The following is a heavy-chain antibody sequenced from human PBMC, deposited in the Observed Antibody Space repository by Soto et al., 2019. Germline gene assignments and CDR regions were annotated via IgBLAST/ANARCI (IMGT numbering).Heavy chain of an antibody. J-gene: IGHJ6*02. V-gene: IGHV1-18*04. D-gene: IGHD3-3*01. CDR3: AGGVHYDFWSGYNDYYYYGMDV. CDR1: GYPFTRYG. Sequence: SVKSSCKAPGYPFTRYGISLVRQAPGQGLEWMGWISAYNGNTNYAQKLQGRVTMTTDTSTSTAYMELRSLRSDETAVYYCAGGVHYDFWSGYNDYYYYGMDVWGQGTTVTVSS. CDR2: ISAYNGNT.